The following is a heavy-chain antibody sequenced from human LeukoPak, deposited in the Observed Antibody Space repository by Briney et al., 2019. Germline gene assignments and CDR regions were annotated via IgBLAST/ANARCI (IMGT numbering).Heavy chain of an antibody. CDR1: GFTFSDYY. J-gene: IGHJ4*02. D-gene: IGHD4-17*01. CDR2: ISYDGSNK. CDR3: AKDVSDYGDYDDY. V-gene: IGHV3-30*18. Sequence: GGSLRLSCAASGFTFSDYYMSWIRQAPGKGLEWVAVISYDGSNKYYADSVKGRFTISRDNSKNTLYLQMNSLRAEDTAVYYCAKDVSDYGDYDDYWGQGTLVTVSS.